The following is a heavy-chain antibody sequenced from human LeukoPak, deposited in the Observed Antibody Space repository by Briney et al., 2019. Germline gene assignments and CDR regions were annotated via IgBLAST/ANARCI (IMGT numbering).Heavy chain of an antibody. J-gene: IGHJ4*02. V-gene: IGHV3-7*01. CDR2: INEDGSEK. D-gene: IGHD6-6*01. Sequence: GGSLRLSCAASGLTFSTYWMTWVRQAPGKGLEWVANINEDGSEKYYVDSVKGRFTISRDNVKNSLSLQMNSLRAEDTAVYYCASVPDWGQGTLVTVSS. CDR1: GLTFSTYW. CDR3: ASVPD.